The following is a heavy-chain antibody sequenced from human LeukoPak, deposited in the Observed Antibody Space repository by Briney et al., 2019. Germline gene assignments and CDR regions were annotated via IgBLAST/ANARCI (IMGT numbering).Heavy chain of an antibody. CDR1: GFTFCSIS. CDR3: TRDLPVPSLVRGIIIYGLIDY. CDR2: ICPDGETT. V-gene: IGHV3-21*06. J-gene: IGHJ4*02. D-gene: IGHD3-10*01. Sequence: GGSLRLSCEASGFTFCSISMNWVRQAPGKGLEWVSSICPDGETTYHADSVKGRFTTSRDNAKSSLYLQMNSLRAEDTALYYCTRDLPVPSLVRGIIIYGLIDYWGQGTLVTVSS.